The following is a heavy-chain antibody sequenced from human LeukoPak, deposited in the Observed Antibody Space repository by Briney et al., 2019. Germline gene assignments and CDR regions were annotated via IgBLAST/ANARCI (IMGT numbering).Heavy chain of an antibody. Sequence: SETLSLTCAVSGGSISSSNWWSWVRQPPGKGLEWIGEIYHSGSTNYNPSLKSRVTISVDKSKNQFSLKLSSVTAADTAVYYCAKDLKSGPYYGMDVWGQGTTVTVSS. CDR1: GGSISSSNW. J-gene: IGHJ6*02. CDR2: IYHSGST. V-gene: IGHV4-4*02. CDR3: AKDLKSGPYYGMDV.